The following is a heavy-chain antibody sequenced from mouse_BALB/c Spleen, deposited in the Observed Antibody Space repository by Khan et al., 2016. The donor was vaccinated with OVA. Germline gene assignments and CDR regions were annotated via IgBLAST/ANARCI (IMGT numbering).Heavy chain of an antibody. D-gene: IGHD2-14*01. CDR2: IIYTGYT. V-gene: IGHV3-8*02. CDR3: ARSTYRYAFVY. Sequence: EVQLQESGPSLVKPSQTLSLTCSVTGDSITTGYWNWIRKFPGNKLEYMGYIIYTGYTYYNPSLKSRISITRPTSNNQYYRQLNSVTDEDTATYYCARSTYRYAFVYWGQGTLVTVSA. J-gene: IGHJ3*01. CDR1: GDSITTGY.